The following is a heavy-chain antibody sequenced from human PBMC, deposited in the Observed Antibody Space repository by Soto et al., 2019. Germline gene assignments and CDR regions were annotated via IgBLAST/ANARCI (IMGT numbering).Heavy chain of an antibody. CDR3: AREGVSSSWYYYYAMDV. CDR1: VGSISSYY. V-gene: IGHV4-59*01. Sequence: QVQLQESGPGLVKPSETLSLTCTVSVGSISSYYWSWIRQPPGKGLEWIGYISYSGSTNYNASLKSRVAISVDTSTNKSSLKPSSVTAADTAVYYSAREGVSSSWYYYYAMDVWGQGTTVTVSS. J-gene: IGHJ6*02. D-gene: IGHD6-13*01. CDR2: ISYSGST.